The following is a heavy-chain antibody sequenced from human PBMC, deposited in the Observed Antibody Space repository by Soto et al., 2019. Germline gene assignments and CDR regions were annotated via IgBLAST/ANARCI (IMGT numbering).Heavy chain of an antibody. CDR3: STWHFDC. J-gene: IGHJ4*02. Sequence: QVQLQQSGPGLVKPSQTLTLTCAISGDSVSSNSAIWNWIRQSPSRGLEWLGRTYYRSKWYNNYAESVKGRITINPDTPKNQSSLQLNSVTPEDTAVYYCSTWHFDCWGQAPLVTVSS. CDR2: TYYRSKWYN. CDR1: GDSVSSNSAI. V-gene: IGHV6-1*01.